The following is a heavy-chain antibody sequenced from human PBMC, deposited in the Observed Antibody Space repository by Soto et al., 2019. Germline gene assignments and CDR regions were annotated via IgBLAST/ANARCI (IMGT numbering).Heavy chain of an antibody. CDR3: ARQGALGFLEWLSMYYFDY. CDR1: GGSISSSSYY. D-gene: IGHD3-3*01. V-gene: IGHV4-39*01. J-gene: IGHJ4*02. Sequence: ASETLSLTCTVSGGSISSSSYYWGWIRQPPGKGLEWIGSIYYSGSTYYNPSLKSRVTISVDTSKNQFSLKLSSVTAADTAVYYCARQGALGFLEWLSMYYFDYWGQGTLVTVSS. CDR2: IYYSGST.